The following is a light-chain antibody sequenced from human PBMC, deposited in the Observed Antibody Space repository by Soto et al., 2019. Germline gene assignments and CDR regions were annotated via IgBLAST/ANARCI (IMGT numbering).Light chain of an antibody. CDR2: GAS. J-gene: IGKJ5*01. CDR3: QQYNNWPPIT. V-gene: IGKV3-15*01. CDR1: QNVSSN. Sequence: EIGMTQSPATLSVSPGERATLSCRASQNVSSNLAWYQQKPGQAPRLLIYGASTRATGIPARFSGSGSGTEFALTISSLQSEDFAVYYCQQYNNWPPITFGQGTRLEIK.